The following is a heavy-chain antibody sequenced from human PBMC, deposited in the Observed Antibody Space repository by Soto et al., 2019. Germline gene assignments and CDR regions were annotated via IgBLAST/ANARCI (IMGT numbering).Heavy chain of an antibody. J-gene: IGHJ6*02. D-gene: IGHD6-6*01. CDR3: AKDRYSSSAYYYYGMDA. CDR1: GFIFEDYA. V-gene: IGHV3-9*01. Sequence: SLRLSCQAAGFIFEDYAMHWFGQAPGKGLEWVSVISGNSGSLGYADSVKGRFTISRDNAKNSLYLQMNSLRAEDTALYYCAKDRYSSSAYYYYGMDAWGQGTTVTVSS. CDR2: ISGNSGSL.